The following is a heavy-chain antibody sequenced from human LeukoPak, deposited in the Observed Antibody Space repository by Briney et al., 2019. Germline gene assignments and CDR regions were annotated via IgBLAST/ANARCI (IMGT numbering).Heavy chain of an antibody. CDR1: GYSFTSYW. CDR3: ARHVRRYCSSTSCFGWFDP. J-gene: IGHJ5*02. CDR2: IYPGDSDT. Sequence: GESLKISCMGSGYSFTSYWIGWVRQMPGKGLEWMGIIYPGDSDTRYSPSFQGQVTISADKSISTAYLQWSSLKASDTAMYYCARHVRRYCSSTSCFGWFDPWGQGTLVTVSS. V-gene: IGHV5-51*01. D-gene: IGHD2-2*01.